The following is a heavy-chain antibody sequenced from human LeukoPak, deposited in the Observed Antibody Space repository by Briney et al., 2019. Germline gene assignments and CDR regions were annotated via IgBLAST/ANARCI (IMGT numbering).Heavy chain of an antibody. CDR2: ISGSGGST. V-gene: IGHV3-23*01. CDR1: GFTFSSYA. J-gene: IGHJ4*02. CDR3: AKDRISSGWFHDY. D-gene: IGHD6-19*01. Sequence: PGGSLRLSCAASGFTFSSYAMSWVRQAPGKGLEWVSAISGSGGSTYYADSVKGRFTISRDNSKNTLYPQMNSLRAEDTAVYYCAKDRISSGWFHDYWGQGTLVTVSS.